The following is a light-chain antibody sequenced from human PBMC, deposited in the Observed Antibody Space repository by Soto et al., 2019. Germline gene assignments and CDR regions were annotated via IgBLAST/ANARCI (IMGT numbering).Light chain of an antibody. CDR2: KDS. V-gene: IGLV3-25*03. CDR3: QSADSSGSYVV. Sequence: SYELTQPPSVSVSPGQTARITCSGDALPKQYAYWYQQMPGQAPVLVIYKDSERPSGIPERFSGSSSGTTVTLTISGVRAEDEADYYCQSADSSGSYVVFGGGTKVTVL. CDR1: ALPKQY. J-gene: IGLJ2*01.